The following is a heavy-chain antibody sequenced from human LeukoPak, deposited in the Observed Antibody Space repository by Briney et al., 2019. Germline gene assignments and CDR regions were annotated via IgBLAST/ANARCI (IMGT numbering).Heavy chain of an antibody. V-gene: IGHV3-49*04. Sequence: PGGSLRLSCTASGFTFCYYAMSWVRQAPGKGLEWVGFIRSKAYGGTTEYAASVKGRFTISRDDSKSIAYLQMNSLKTEDTAVYYCTTDQMVIVPAAVFDYWGQGTLVTVSS. J-gene: IGHJ4*02. D-gene: IGHD2-2*01. CDR3: TTDQMVIVPAAVFDY. CDR1: GFTFCYYA. CDR2: IRSKAYGGTT.